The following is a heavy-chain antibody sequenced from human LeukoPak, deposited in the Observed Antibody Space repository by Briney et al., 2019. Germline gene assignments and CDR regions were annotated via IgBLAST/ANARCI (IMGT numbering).Heavy chain of an antibody. CDR3: ANSLYNWDLLRY. D-gene: IGHD1-20*01. CDR2: IYYSGST. Sequence: SETLSLTCTVSGGSISYYYWSWIRQPPGKGLEWIGYIYYSGSTNYNPSLRSRVTISLDTSKNQFSLKLSSVTAADTAVYHCANSLYNWDLLRYWGQGTLVTVSS. J-gene: IGHJ4*02. V-gene: IGHV4-59*01. CDR1: GGSISYYY.